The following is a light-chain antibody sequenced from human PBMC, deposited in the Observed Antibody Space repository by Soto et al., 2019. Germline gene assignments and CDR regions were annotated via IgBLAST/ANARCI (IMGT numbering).Light chain of an antibody. Sequence: EIVMTQSPATLSVSPGGRATLSCRASQSISDTLAWYQQKPGQAPRLLIHGASTRATGFPARLSGSGSWTDFTLTISSLLSEDLAVYYCEHDNNWPWTFGQGTKVES. CDR3: EHDNNWPWT. CDR1: QSISDT. V-gene: IGKV3-15*01. J-gene: IGKJ1*01. CDR2: GAS.